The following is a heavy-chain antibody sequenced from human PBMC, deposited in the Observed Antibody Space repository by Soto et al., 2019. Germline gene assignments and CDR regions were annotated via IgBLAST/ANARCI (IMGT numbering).Heavy chain of an antibody. CDR3: AKVRHGYNWDAFDI. J-gene: IGHJ3*02. V-gene: IGHV1-2*02. CDR2: INPNNGGT. D-gene: IGHD5-12*01. CDR1: GYTFSGHY. Sequence: QVQLVQSGAEVRRPGASVKVSCKASGYTFSGHYMHWVRQAPGQGLEWMGWINPNNGGTNYTQKFQGRVTITRDTSINTAYMERSSLRSDDTAVYYCAKVRHGYNWDAFDIWGQGTMVTVSS.